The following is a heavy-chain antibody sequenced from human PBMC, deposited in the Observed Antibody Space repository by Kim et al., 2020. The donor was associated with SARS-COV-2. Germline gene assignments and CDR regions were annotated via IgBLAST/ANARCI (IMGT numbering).Heavy chain of an antibody. J-gene: IGHJ4*02. CDR3: AKDYYDSSGYPYFDY. Sequence: DSVQGRFTISRDNAKNSLYLQMNSLRAEDTALYYCAKDYYDSSGYPYFDYWGQGTLVTVSS. D-gene: IGHD3-22*01. V-gene: IGHV3-9*01.